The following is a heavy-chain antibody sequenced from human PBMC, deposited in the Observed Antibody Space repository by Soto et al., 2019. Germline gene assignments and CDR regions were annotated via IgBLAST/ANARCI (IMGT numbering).Heavy chain of an antibody. D-gene: IGHD6-19*01. CDR3: ARIAVAGFSTIAPFAY. J-gene: IGHJ4*02. V-gene: IGHV1-69*12. Sequence: QVQLVQSGAEVKKPGSSVKVSCKASGGTFSNYAISWVRQAPGQGLEWMGGILPIFGTANYAQKFQGRVTITADESTSTAYMELSSLRSEDTAVYYCARIAVAGFSTIAPFAYWGQGTLVTVSS. CDR1: GGTFSNYA. CDR2: ILPIFGTA.